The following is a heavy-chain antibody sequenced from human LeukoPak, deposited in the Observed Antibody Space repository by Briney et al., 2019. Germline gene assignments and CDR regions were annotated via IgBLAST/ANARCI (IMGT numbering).Heavy chain of an antibody. CDR3: ARHRLWATDYYDSSGYKDYWYFDL. CDR1: GGSFSGYY. J-gene: IGHJ2*01. D-gene: IGHD3-22*01. CDR2: INHSGST. V-gene: IGHV4-34*01. Sequence: NSSETLSLTCAVYGGSFSGYYWSWIRQPPGKGLEWIGEINHSGSTNYNPSLKSRVTISVDTSKNQFSLKLSSVTAADTAVYYCARHRLWATDYYDSSGYKDYWYFDLWGRGTLVTVSS.